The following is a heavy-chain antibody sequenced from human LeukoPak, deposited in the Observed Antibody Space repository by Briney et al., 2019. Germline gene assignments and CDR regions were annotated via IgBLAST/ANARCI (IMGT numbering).Heavy chain of an antibody. J-gene: IGHJ5*02. Sequence: ASVKVSCKASGHTFTSYDINWVRQATGQGLEWMGWMNPNSGNTGYAQKFQGRVTITRNTSISTAYMELSSLRSEDTAVYYCARVTRGYCSSTSCRYNWFDPWGQGTLVTVSS. CDR3: ARVTRGYCSSTSCRYNWFDP. V-gene: IGHV1-8*03. D-gene: IGHD2-2*01. CDR2: MNPNSGNT. CDR1: GHTFTSYD.